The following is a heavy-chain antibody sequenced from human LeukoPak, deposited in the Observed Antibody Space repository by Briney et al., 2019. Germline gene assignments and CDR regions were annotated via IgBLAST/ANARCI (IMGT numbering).Heavy chain of an antibody. J-gene: IGHJ4*02. CDR1: GLSFSTFA. CDR2: LRGNGET. Sequence: PGGSLRLSCAASGLSFSTFAMSWVRQGPATGLEWVSSLRGNGETFYADSVKGRFTLSSDSSRNTVYFQLNNLRVEDTAIYYCARASWVSSTDAVRWGQGTLVTVSS. CDR3: ARASWVSSTDAVR. V-gene: IGHV3-23*01. D-gene: IGHD3-16*01.